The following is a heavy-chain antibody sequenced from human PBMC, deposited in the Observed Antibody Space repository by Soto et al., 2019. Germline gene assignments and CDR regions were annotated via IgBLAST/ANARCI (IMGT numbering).Heavy chain of an antibody. CDR2: IIPIFGTA. D-gene: IGHD5-18*01. CDR1: GGTFSSYA. V-gene: IGHV1-69*13. CDR3: AREPYTAMAPDV. Sequence: SLKVSCKSSGGTFSSYAIIWVRQAPGQGLEWMGGIIPIFGTANYAQKFQGRVTITADESTSTAYMELSSLRSEDTAVYYCAREPYTAMAPDVWGQGTTVNSP. J-gene: IGHJ6*02.